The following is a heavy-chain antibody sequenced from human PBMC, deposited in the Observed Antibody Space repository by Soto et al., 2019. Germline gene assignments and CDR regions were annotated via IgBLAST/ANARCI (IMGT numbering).Heavy chain of an antibody. CDR1: GFSLSTSGVG. CDR2: IYWNDDK. V-gene: IGHV2-5*01. D-gene: IGHD4-17*01. Sequence: GSGPTLVNPTQTLTLTCTFSGFSLSTSGVGVGWIRQPPGKALEWLALIYWNDDKRYSPSLKSRLTITKDTSKNQVVLTMTNMDPVDTATYYCAHIVVLWTTVASLYYFDYWGQGTLVTVSS. CDR3: AHIVVLWTTVASLYYFDY. J-gene: IGHJ4*02.